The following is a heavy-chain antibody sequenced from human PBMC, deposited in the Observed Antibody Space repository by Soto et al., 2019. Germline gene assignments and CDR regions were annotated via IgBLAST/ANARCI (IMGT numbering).Heavy chain of an antibody. CDR3: ARGLGYCSGGSCRIKVSYYYGMDV. CDR1: GYTFTSYA. D-gene: IGHD2-15*01. V-gene: IGHV1-3*01. Sequence: ASVKVSCKASGYTFTSYAMHWVRQAPGQRLEWMGWINAGNGNTKYSQKFQGRVTITADESTSTAYMELSSLRSEDTAVYYCARGLGYCSGGSCRIKVSYYYGMDVWGQGTTVTVSS. J-gene: IGHJ6*02. CDR2: INAGNGNT.